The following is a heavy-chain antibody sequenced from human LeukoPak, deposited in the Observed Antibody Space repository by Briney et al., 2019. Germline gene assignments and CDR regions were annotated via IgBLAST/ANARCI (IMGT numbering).Heavy chain of an antibody. CDR1: GHTFTGYY. J-gene: IGHJ4*02. CDR2: INPNSGGT. D-gene: IGHD6-19*01. Sequence: ASVKVSCKASGHTFTGYYMHWVRQAPGQGLEWMGWINPNSGGTNYAQKFQGRVTMTRDTSISTAYMELSRLRSDDTAVYYCARVGSSGWYSPFDYWGQGTLVTVSS. V-gene: IGHV1-2*02. CDR3: ARVGSSGWYSPFDY.